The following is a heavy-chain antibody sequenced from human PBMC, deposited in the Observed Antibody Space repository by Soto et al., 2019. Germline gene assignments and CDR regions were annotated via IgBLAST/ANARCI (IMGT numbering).Heavy chain of an antibody. D-gene: IGHD6-13*01. CDR1: GGSISSGGYY. J-gene: IGHJ2*01. CDR2: IYYRGST. CDR3: ARDGAAGGDWYFDL. V-gene: IGHV4-31*03. Sequence: QVQLQESGPGLVKPSQTLSLTCTVSGGSISSGGYYWSWIRQHPGKGLEWIGYIYYRGSTYYNPSLRSRVTISVDTSKNQFSLKLSSVTAADTAVYYCARDGAAGGDWYFDLWGRGTLVTVSS.